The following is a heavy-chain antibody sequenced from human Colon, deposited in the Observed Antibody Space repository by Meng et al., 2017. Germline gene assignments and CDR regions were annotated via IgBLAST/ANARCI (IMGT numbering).Heavy chain of an antibody. J-gene: IGHJ1*01. CDR3: ARVLRGSGIIFYFQH. V-gene: IGHV4-39*07. D-gene: IGHD3-10*01. CDR2: IYYSGST. Sequence: GSLRLSCTVSGGSISSSSYYWGWIRQPPGKGLEWIGSIYYSGSTYYNPSLKSRVTISVDTSKNQFSLKLSSVTAADTAVYYCARVLRGSGIIFYFQHWGQGNRVNVYS. CDR1: GGSISSSSYY.